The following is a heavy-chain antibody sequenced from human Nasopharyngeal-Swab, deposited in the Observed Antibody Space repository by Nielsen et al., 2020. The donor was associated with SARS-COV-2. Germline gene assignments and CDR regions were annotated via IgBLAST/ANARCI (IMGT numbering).Heavy chain of an antibody. D-gene: IGHD7-27*01. CDR3: AKQSANWGSYFDY. CDR2: ISAASVNT. CDR1: EFTFSSYA. J-gene: IGHJ4*02. Sequence: GESLKISCAASEFTFSSYAMSWVRQAPGKGLEWVSAISAASVNTQYANSVKGRFTISRDNSKNTLYLQMNTLRAEDTAIYYCAKQSANWGSYFDYWGQGTLVTASS. V-gene: IGHV3-23*01.